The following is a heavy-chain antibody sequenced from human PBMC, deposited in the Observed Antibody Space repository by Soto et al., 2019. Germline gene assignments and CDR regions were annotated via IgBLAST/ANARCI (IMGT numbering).Heavy chain of an antibody. J-gene: IGHJ3*02. V-gene: IGHV3-7*04. Sequence: EVQLVESGGGLVQPGGSLRLSCAASGFTFSHYWMNWVRQAPGKELEWVATIKDDGSEKYYVDSVKGRFTISRDNAKNSLYLQMNSLRAEDTAVYYCARDRKQLWNDALDMWGQGTMVTVSS. D-gene: IGHD5-18*01. CDR1: GFTFSHYW. CDR3: ARDRKQLWNDALDM. CDR2: IKDDGSEK.